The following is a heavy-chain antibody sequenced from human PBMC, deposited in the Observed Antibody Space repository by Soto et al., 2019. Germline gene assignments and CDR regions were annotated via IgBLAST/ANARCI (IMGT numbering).Heavy chain of an antibody. Sequence: EVQLLESGGGLVQPGGSLRLSCAASGFTFSKYAMIWVRQAPGKGLEWISGISGDGDKTFYADSVKGRLTISRDNSKNTVYLLVSGLRVEDTAVYYCAWGGLSGYDYWGQGTLVTVSS. CDR1: GFTFSKYA. CDR2: ISGDGDKT. V-gene: IGHV3-23*01. CDR3: AWGGLSGYDY. D-gene: IGHD5-12*01. J-gene: IGHJ4*02.